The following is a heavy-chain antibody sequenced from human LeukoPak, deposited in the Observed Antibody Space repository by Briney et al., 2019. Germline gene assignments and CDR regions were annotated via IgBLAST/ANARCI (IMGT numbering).Heavy chain of an antibody. CDR3: AKDISHESYKLFAS. J-gene: IGHJ4*02. Sequence: PGGSLRLSCAASGFTFSSYAMSWVRQAPGLGLEGVSAISGSGGSTYYADSVKGRFTSSRDTSKNTLYLQMNSLRAKNTAVYYCAKDISHESYKLFASRGQGTLVTLS. D-gene: IGHD1-26*01. V-gene: IGHV3-23*01. CDR2: ISGSGGST. CDR1: GFTFSSYA.